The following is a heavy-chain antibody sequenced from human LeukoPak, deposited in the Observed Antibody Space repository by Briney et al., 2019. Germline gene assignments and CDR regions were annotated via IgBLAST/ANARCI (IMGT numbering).Heavy chain of an antibody. CDR1: GFTFSDYY. CDR2: ISSSGSTI. J-gene: IGHJ6*03. D-gene: IGHD3-3*01. V-gene: IGHV3-11*01. CDR3: ARDQRGYDFWRNYYYYMDV. Sequence: GGSLRLSCAASGFTFSDYYMSWIRQAPGKGLEWVSYISSSGSTIYYADSAKGRFTISRDNAKNSLYLQMNSLRAEDTAVYYCARDQRGYDFWRNYYYYMDVWGKGTTVTVSS.